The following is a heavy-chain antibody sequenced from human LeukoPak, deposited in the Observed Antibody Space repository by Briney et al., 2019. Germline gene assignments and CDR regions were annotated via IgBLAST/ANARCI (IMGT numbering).Heavy chain of an antibody. D-gene: IGHD1-26*01. CDR2: XXXXSXGT. V-gene: IGHV1-2*02. CDR1: GXTXXXXX. CDR3: XRDIEGELQGLDY. J-gene: IGHJ4*02. Sequence: ASVKVSCKASGXTXXXXXXXXXXXXXXQXXXXXXXXXXXSXGTXYVXXFQGRVTMTRDTSISTAYMELSSLRFDDTAVVXCXRDIEGELQGLDYWGQGTLVTVSS.